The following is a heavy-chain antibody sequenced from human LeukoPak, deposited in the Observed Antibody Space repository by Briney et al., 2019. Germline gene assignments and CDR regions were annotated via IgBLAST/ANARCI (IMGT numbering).Heavy chain of an antibody. CDR1: GFTFDDYA. CDR3: AKDITYYYDNSGYSDAFDI. D-gene: IGHD3-22*01. J-gene: IGHJ3*02. Sequence: GGSLRLSCAASGFTFDDYAMHWLRQAPGKGLEWVSGISWNSGSIGYADSVKGRFTISRDNAKNSLYLQMNSLRAEDTALYYCAKDITYYYDNSGYSDAFDIWGQGTMVTVSS. V-gene: IGHV3-9*01. CDR2: ISWNSGSI.